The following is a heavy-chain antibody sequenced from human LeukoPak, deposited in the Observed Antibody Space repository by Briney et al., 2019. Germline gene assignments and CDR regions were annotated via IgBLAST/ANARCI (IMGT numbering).Heavy chain of an antibody. CDR2: LSGSGSST. CDR3: AKTTYYSDSSGYGH. J-gene: IGHJ4*02. Sequence: GGSLRLSCAASGFTFSSYAMSWVRQAPGKGLEWVSGLSGSGSSTYYADSVKGRFTISRDNSKNTLYLQMNSLRAEDTAVYYCAKTTYYSDSSGYGHWGQGTLVTVSS. D-gene: IGHD3-22*01. V-gene: IGHV3-23*01. CDR1: GFTFSSYA.